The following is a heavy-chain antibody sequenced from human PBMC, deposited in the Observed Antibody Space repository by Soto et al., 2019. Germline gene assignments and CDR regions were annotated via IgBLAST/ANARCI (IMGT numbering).Heavy chain of an antibody. J-gene: IGHJ4*02. D-gene: IGHD4-17*01. V-gene: IGHV3-23*01. CDR2: INSSGGST. CDR3: AKDIGDYGDYIHYFDY. CDR1: GFTFSSYW. Sequence: GGSLRLSCAASGFTFSSYWMHWVRQAPGKGLEWVSRINSSGGSTYYADSVKGRFTISRDNSKNTLYLQMNSLRAEDTAVYYCAKDIGDYGDYIHYFDYWGQGTLVTVSS.